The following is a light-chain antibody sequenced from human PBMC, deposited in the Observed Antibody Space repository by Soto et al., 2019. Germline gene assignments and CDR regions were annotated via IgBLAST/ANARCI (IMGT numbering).Light chain of an antibody. CDR3: QQSYNSPPIT. CDR1: QSISSW. V-gene: IGKV1-39*01. CDR2: AAS. J-gene: IGKJ5*01. Sequence: DIQMTQSPSTLSASVGDRVTITCRASQSISSWLAWYQQKPGKAPKLLIYAASTLQSGVPSRFRGSGYGTDFALTISSLTPEDFATYYCQQSYNSPPITFGQGTRLEI.